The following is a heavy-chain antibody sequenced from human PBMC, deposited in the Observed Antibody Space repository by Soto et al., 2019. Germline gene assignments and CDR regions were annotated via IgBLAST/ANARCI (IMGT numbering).Heavy chain of an antibody. CDR1: GGSISGYY. CDR2: MYNTGST. Sequence: SETLSLTCTVSGGSISGYYWSWIRQPPGKGLEWIGYMYNTGSTVYNPSFKSRVTISVDTSKNQFSLKLNSVTAADTAVYCCARDLWGYCGTDCYPLDVWGQGTTVTVSS. V-gene: IGHV4-59*01. CDR3: ARDLWGYCGTDCYPLDV. J-gene: IGHJ6*02. D-gene: IGHD2-21*02.